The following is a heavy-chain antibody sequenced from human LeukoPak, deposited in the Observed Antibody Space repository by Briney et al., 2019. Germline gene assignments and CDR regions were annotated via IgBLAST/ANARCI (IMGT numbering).Heavy chain of an antibody. D-gene: IGHD6-13*01. J-gene: IGHJ4*02. CDR3: AKDTAAAALYYFDY. V-gene: IGHV3-9*03. CDR1: GFTFDDYA. CDR2: ISWNSGSI. Sequence: PGRSLRLSXAASGFTFDDYAMHWVRQAPGKGLEWVSDISWNSGSIGYADSVKGRFTISRDNAKNSLYLQMNSLRAEDMALYYCAKDTAAAALYYFDYWGQGTLVTVSS.